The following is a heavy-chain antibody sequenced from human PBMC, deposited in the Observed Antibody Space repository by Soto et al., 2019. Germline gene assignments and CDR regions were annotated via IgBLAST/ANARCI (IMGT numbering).Heavy chain of an antibody. CDR2: IGSRNNYI. V-gene: IGHV3-21*01. D-gene: IGHD5-12*01. J-gene: IGHJ4*02. CDR1: VFTFTDYS. Sequence: GWSLRLSCVSSVFTFTDYSMNWVRQAPGKGLEWVASIGSRNNYIHYADSVKGRFTISRDNAKNSLYLQMNSLSAEDTAAYFCARVMHGYNSDYWGQGALVTVSS. CDR3: ARVMHGYNSDY.